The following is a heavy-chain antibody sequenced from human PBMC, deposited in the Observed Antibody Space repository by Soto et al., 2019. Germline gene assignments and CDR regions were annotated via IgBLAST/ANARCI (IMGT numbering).Heavy chain of an antibody. CDR2: IHYSGST. D-gene: IGHD6-19*01. CDR3: ARVPAVASTIPSLWLDP. Sequence: SETLSLTCNVSGGSISRYYWSWIRQPPGKGLEWIGYIHYSGSTKYNPSLKSRVTISVDTSKNQFSLKLTSVTAADTAVYFCARVPAVASTIPSLWLDPWGQGTLVTVS. V-gene: IGHV4-59*01. CDR1: GGSISRYY. J-gene: IGHJ5*02.